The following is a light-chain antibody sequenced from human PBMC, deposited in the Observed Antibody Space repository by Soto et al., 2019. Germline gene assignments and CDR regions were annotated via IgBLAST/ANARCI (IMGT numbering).Light chain of an antibody. J-gene: IGLJ3*02. CDR2: EVN. CDR3: GSYTSTDTW. V-gene: IGLV2-14*01. Sequence: SVLAQPSSVSGSPGQSITISCTGTSTDVGGYNYVSWYQHHPGKGPKLIIYEVNNRPSGVSDRFSGSKSGNKASLTISNLEAEDESDYYCGSYTSTDTWFGGGTKVTVL. CDR1: STDVGGYNY.